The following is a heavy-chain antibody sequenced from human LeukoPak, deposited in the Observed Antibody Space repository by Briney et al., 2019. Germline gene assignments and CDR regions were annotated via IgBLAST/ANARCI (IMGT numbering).Heavy chain of an antibody. J-gene: IGHJ6*03. CDR1: GYSISSGYY. Sequence: SETASLTCTVSGYSISSGYYWGRIRQPPGKGLEWIGSIYHSGSTYYNPSLKSRVTISVDTSKNQFSLKLSSVTAADTAVYYCARGGRGRTPSGSYSPYYYYYMDVWGKGTTVTVSS. D-gene: IGHD1-26*01. CDR2: IYHSGST. V-gene: IGHV4-38-2*02. CDR3: ARGGRGRTPSGSYSPYYYYYMDV.